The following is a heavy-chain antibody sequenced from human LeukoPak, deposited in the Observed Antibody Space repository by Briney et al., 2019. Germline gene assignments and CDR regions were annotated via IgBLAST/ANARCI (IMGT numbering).Heavy chain of an antibody. CDR1: GGTFSSYA. CDR2: IIPILGIA. V-gene: IGHV1-69*04. Sequence: VASVKVSCKASGGTFSSYAISWVRQAPGQGLEWMGRIIPILGIANYAQKFQGRVTITADKSTSTAYMELSSLRSEDTAVYYCARDRSRHCSSTSCYGFYCYGMDVWGQGTTVTVSS. CDR3: ARDRSRHCSSTSCYGFYCYGMDV. J-gene: IGHJ6*02. D-gene: IGHD2-2*01.